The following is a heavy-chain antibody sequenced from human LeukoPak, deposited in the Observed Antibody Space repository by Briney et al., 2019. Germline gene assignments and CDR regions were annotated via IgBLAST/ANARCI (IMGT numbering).Heavy chain of an antibody. CDR1: GYTFTGYY. CDR3: ARGGSAEKEKYFDY. V-gene: IGHV1-2*02. D-gene: IGHD3-10*01. Sequence: GASVKVSCKASGYTFTGYYMHWVRQAPGQGLEWMGWINPNSGATSYAQKFRGRVTMTRDTSISTAYMELSRLRSDDTAVYYCARGGSAEKEKYFDYWGQGTLVTVSS. J-gene: IGHJ4*02. CDR2: INPNSGAT.